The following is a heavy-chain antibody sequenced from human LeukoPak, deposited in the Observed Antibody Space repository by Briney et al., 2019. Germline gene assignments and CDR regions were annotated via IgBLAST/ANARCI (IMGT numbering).Heavy chain of an antibody. CDR2: INPIGGST. Sequence: ASVKVSCKASGYTFTNFYLHWVRQAPGQGLEWMGIINPIGGSTINAQKFQGRVTMTRDTSTNTVYMELSSLRAEDTAVYYCAKDNGLGIGFSLDYWGQGTLVAVSS. CDR3: AKDNGLGIGFSLDY. J-gene: IGHJ4*02. D-gene: IGHD3/OR15-3a*01. CDR1: GYTFTNFY. V-gene: IGHV1-46*01.